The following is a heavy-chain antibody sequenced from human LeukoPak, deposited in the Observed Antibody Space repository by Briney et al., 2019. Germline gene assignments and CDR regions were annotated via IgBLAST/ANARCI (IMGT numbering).Heavy chain of an antibody. CDR1: GFTFSDAW. CDR3: ATDQRWELPLNY. Sequence: GGSLRLSCAASGFTFSDAWRSWVRQAPGKGREGGGRIKSKTDGGTTDYAAPVKGRFTISRDDSKDTLYLQMNSLKTEDTAVYYCATDQRWELPLNYWGQGTLVTVSS. D-gene: IGHD1-26*01. CDR2: IKSKTDGGTT. V-gene: IGHV3-15*01. J-gene: IGHJ4*02.